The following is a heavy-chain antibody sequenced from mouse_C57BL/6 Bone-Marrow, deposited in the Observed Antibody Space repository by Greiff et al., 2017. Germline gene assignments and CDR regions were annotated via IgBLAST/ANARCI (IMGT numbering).Heavy chain of an antibody. J-gene: IGHJ1*03. CDR3: ARRFFNWAWYFDV. V-gene: IGHV1-18*01. Sequence: VQLQQSGPELVKPGASVKIPCKASGYTFTDYNMDWVKQSHGKSLEWIGDINPNNGGTIYNQTFKGKATLTVDKSSSTVYMELRSLTSEDTAVYYFARRFFNWAWYFDVWGTGTTVTVSS. CDR2: INPNNGGT. CDR1: GYTFTDYN. D-gene: IGHD4-1*02.